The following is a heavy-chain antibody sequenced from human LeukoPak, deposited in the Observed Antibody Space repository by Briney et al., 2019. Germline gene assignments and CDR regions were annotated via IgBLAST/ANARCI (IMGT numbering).Heavy chain of an antibody. V-gene: IGHV3-13*01. Sequence: GGSLRLSCAASGFTFSSYDMHWVRQATGKRLEWVSAICTAGDTYYPGSVKGRFTISRENAKNSLYLQMNSLRAGDTAVYYCARGRDYDSSGYSPDDAFDIWGQGTMVTVSS. CDR3: ARGRDYDSSGYSPDDAFDI. CDR1: GFTFSSYD. D-gene: IGHD3-22*01. CDR2: ICTAGDT. J-gene: IGHJ3*02.